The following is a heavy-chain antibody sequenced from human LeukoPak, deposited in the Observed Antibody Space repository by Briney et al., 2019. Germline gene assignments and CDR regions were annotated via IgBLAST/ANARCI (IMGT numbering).Heavy chain of an antibody. J-gene: IGHJ6*03. Sequence: PGGSLRICCAAPGFTFSSYSMLWVRQAPGKGLEWVANIKQDGSEENYVGSVKGRFTIARDNAKNSLYLQMNSLRAEDTAVYYCARSSITMVRGVIKSTTSWYHYYNMDVWGKGTTVTVSS. CDR3: ARSSITMVRGVIKSTTSWYHYYNMDV. CDR2: IKQDGSEE. D-gene: IGHD3-10*01. CDR1: GFTFSSYS. V-gene: IGHV3-7*01.